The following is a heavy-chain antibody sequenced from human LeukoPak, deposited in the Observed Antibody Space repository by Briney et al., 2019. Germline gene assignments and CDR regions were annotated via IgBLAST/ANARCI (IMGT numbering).Heavy chain of an antibody. CDR1: GGSISSSSYY. CDR3: ARGGKELRYFDWLSPTNLYYYYMDV. V-gene: IGHV4-39*07. CDR2: IYYSGST. Sequence: SETLSLTCTVSGGSISSSSYYWGWIRQPPGKGLEWIGSIYYSGSTYYNPSLKSRVTISVDTSKNQFSLKLSSVAAADTAVYYCARGGKELRYFDWLSPTNLYYYYMDVWGKGTTVTVSS. D-gene: IGHD3-9*01. J-gene: IGHJ6*03.